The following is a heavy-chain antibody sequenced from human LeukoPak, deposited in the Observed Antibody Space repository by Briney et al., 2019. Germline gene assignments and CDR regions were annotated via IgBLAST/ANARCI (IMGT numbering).Heavy chain of an antibody. Sequence: SETLSLTCTVSGGSISSSSYYWGWIRQPPGKGLEWIGSIYYSGSTYYNPSLKSRVTISVDRSKNQFSLKLSSVTAADTAVYYCARGYCSSTSCYLDYWGQGTLVTVSS. V-gene: IGHV4-39*07. CDR1: GGSISSSSYY. D-gene: IGHD2-2*01. CDR3: ARGYCSSTSCYLDY. J-gene: IGHJ4*02. CDR2: IYYSGST.